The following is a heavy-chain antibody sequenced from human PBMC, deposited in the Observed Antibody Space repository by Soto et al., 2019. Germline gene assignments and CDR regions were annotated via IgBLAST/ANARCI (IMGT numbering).Heavy chain of an antibody. V-gene: IGHV1-69*01. CDR2: IIPIFGTA. J-gene: IGHJ6*02. CDR1: GGTFSSYA. D-gene: IGHD2-2*01. Sequence: QVQLVQSGAEVKKPGSSVKVSCKASGGTFSSYAISWVRQAPGQGLEWMGGIIPIFGTANYAQKFQGRVTITADESTSKAYMELSSLRSEDTAVYYCARAPVYIVVVPTRIDEKTYYYYGMDVWGQGTTVTVSS. CDR3: ARAPVYIVVVPTRIDEKTYYYYGMDV.